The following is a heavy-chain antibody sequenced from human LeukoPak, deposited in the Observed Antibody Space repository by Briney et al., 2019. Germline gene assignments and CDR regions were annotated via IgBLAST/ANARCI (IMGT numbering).Heavy chain of an antibody. Sequence: HPGGSLRLSCAASGFTFSSYSMNWVRQAPGKGLEWVSGISWNSGSIGYADSVKGRFTISRDNAKNSLYLQMNSLRAEDTALYYCATSFRGEWWWFDPWGQGTLVTVSS. V-gene: IGHV3-9*01. D-gene: IGHD3-10*01. CDR1: GFTFSSYS. CDR2: ISWNSGSI. CDR3: ATSFRGEWWWFDP. J-gene: IGHJ5*02.